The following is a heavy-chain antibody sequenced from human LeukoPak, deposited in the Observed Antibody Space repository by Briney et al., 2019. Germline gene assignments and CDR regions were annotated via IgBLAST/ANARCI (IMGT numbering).Heavy chain of an antibody. V-gene: IGHV1-58*02. CDR3: AAVSSISSPAAIPP. Sequence: TSVKVSCKASGFTFTSSAMQWVRQACGQRLEWIGWIVVGSGNTNYAQKFQERVTITRDMSTSTAYMELSSLRSEDTAVYYCAAVSSISSPAAIPPWGQGTLVTVSS. D-gene: IGHD2-2*01. CDR1: GFTFTSSA. CDR2: IVVGSGNT. J-gene: IGHJ5*02.